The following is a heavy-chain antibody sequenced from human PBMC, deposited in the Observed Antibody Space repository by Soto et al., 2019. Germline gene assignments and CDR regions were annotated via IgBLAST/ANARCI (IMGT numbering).Heavy chain of an antibody. J-gene: IGHJ4*02. CDR2: IQSGGPT. Sequence: DSRRILQTKRKGLEWVSLIQSGGPTYYADSVKGRFTISRDNSKNTLYLQMNSLRAEDTAVYYCAKAAFWSGYSLTGPLDYWGQGTLVTVSS. CDR3: AKAAFWSGYSLTGPLDY. D-gene: IGHD3-3*01. CDR1: D. V-gene: IGHV3-66*01.